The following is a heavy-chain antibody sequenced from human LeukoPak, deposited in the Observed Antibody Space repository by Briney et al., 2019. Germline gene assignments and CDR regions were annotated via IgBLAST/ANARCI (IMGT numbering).Heavy chain of an antibody. Sequence: GGSLRLSCAASGFTFRSYSMNWVRQAPGKGLEWVSSISSSSNYIYYADSVKGRFTISRDNAKNSLYLQMNSLRAEDSAIFYCARDPYGDYYFDSWGQGTLVTVSS. CDR3: ARDPYGDYYFDS. CDR1: GFTFRSYS. V-gene: IGHV3-21*04. J-gene: IGHJ4*02. D-gene: IGHD4-17*01. CDR2: ISSSSNYI.